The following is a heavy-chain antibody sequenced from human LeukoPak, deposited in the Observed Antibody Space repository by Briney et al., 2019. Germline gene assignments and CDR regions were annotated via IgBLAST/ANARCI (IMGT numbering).Heavy chain of an antibody. Sequence: GPSLTPSRAASAFTFATYGMSSFRHHPRKGLVWLSYISSTNAIYYAGSVKGRFTLSRDNAKESLYLQMNSLGAEDTAVYYCARDDKWAFDYWGQGTLVTVSS. V-gene: IGHV3-48*04. CDR1: AFTFATYG. CDR2: ISSTNAI. D-gene: IGHD1-26*01. J-gene: IGHJ4*02. CDR3: ARDDKWAFDY.